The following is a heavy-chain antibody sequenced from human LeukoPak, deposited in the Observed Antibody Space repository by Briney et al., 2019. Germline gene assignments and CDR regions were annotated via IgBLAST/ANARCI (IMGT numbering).Heavy chain of an antibody. CDR3: ARGGQRIYTFGGVIAPNHY. D-gene: IGHD3-16*02. J-gene: IGHJ4*02. CDR1: GFTFSSYA. CDR2: ISYDGSNK. Sequence: GGSLRLSCAASGFTFSSYAMHWVRQAPGKGLEWVAVISYDGSNKYYADSVKGRFTISRDNSKNTLYLQMNSLRAEDTAVYYCARGGQRIYTFGGVIAPNHYWGQGTLVTVSS. V-gene: IGHV3-30-3*01.